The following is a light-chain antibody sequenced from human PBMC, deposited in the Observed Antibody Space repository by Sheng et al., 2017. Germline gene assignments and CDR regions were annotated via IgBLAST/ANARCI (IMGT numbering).Light chain of an antibody. CDR1: ESLLGSDGEKTY. J-gene: IGKJ1*01. V-gene: IGKV2-40*01. Sequence: DIVMTQTPLSLSVSPGEPASISCRSSESLLGSDGEKTYLDWFLQRPGQSPQLLIHTLSYRASGVPDRFSASGSGSDFTLTISRLEPEDFAMYHCQLYGRHGRTFGQGTKVEVK. CDR3: QLYGRHGRT. CDR2: TLS.